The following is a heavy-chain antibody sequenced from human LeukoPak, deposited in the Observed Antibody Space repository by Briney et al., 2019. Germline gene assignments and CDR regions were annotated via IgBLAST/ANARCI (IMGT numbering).Heavy chain of an antibody. D-gene: IGHD2-15*01. V-gene: IGHV3-23*01. CDR2: LIPSGDST. J-gene: IGHJ5*02. Sequence: GGSLRLSCVASGFTFSSYAMSWVRQAPGKGLEWVSTLIPSGDSTYYADSVKGRFTISRDNSKNTMYLQMNSLRAEDTAVYFCAKRGGRGEFNWFDPWGQGTLVTVSS. CDR3: AKRGGRGEFNWFDP. CDR1: GFTFSSYA.